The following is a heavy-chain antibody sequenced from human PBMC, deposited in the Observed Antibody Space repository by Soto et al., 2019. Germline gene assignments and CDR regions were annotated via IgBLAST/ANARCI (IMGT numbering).Heavy chain of an antibody. CDR3: ASGGTYYDILTGPGAFDY. CDR1: VGTFSSYA. J-gene: IGHJ4*02. V-gene: IGHV1-69*13. D-gene: IGHD3-9*01. Sequence: SVKVSCKASVGTFSSYAISWVRQAPGQGLEWMGGIIPIFGTANYAQKFQGRVTITADESTSTAYMELSSLRSEDTAVYYCASGGTYYDILTGPGAFDYWGQGTLVTVSS. CDR2: IIPIFGTA.